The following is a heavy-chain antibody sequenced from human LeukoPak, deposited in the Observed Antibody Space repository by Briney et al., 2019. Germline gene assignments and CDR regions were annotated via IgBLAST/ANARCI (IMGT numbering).Heavy chain of an antibody. J-gene: IGHJ4*02. V-gene: IGHV3-23*01. CDR2: ISDRGSRT. CDR1: GNTLSNYG. CDR3: AKRGVVIRVILVGFHKEAYYFDS. Sequence: PGGSLRLSCAVSGNTLSNYGMSWVRQAPGKGLEWVAGISDRGSRTNYADSVKGRFTISTDHPKNTLYLQMNSLRAEDTAVYFCAKRGVVIRVILVGFHKEAYYFDSWGQGALVTVSS. D-gene: IGHD3-22*01.